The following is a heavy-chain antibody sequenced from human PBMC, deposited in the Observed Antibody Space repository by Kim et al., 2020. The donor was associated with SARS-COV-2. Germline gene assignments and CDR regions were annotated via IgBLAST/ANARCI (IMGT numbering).Heavy chain of an antibody. CDR2: IYSGGLT. CDR3: ALATPNLFITSPGAFDH. Sequence: GGSLRLSCAVSGVTVSHNYMTWVRQAPGKGLDWVSVIYSGGLTYYADSVKGRFTISRDENTNTLYLQINGLRAEDTAVYYCALATPNLFITSPGAFDHWGQGTLVTVSS. J-gene: IGHJ4*02. CDR1: GVTVSHNY. D-gene: IGHD2-15*01. V-gene: IGHV3-53*01.